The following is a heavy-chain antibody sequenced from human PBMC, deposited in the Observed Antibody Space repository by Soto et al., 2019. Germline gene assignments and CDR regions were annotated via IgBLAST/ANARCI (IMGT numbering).Heavy chain of an antibody. D-gene: IGHD3-16*01. CDR2: ISATGGGT. J-gene: IGHJ4*02. Sequence: GGALRLSCTASGFKFSNYAMSWVRQAPGKGLEWVSLISATGGGTYYAGSVKGRFTISRDNSHNTPYLQVHSLTAEDTAVYYCAKDRRAGGNSAFYFDFWGQGAQVTVSS. V-gene: IGHV3-23*01. CDR3: AKDRRAGGNSAFYFDF. CDR1: GFKFSNYA.